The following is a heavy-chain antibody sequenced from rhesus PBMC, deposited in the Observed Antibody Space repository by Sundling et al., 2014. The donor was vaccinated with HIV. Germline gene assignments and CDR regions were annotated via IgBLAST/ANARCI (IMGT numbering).Heavy chain of an antibody. CDR2: ISGSGGST. Sequence: QVQLQESGPGLVKPSETLSLTCAVSGGSIRSNYWSWIRQSPGKGLEWIGRISGSGGSTDYNPSLKSRVTISTDTSNNQFSLKVNSVTAADTAVYYCARERRIFGLVILHTNSFDVWGPGVLVSVSS. D-gene: IGHD3-3*01. CDR1: GGSIRSNY. CDR3: ARERRIFGLVILHTNSFDV. V-gene: IGHV4-173*01. J-gene: IGHJ5-1*01.